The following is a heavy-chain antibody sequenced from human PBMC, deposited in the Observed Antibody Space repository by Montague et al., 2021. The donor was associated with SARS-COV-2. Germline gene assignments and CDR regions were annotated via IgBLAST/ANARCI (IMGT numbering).Heavy chain of an antibody. D-gene: IGHD4-23*01. V-gene: IGHV4-59*01. CDR2: IYDGGAV. CDR3: VRDQPYGGPRGAYDI. Sequence: SETLSLTCTVSGGSITGYYWSWLRRSPGRGLEWIAYIYDGGAVNYNPSLGRRVTISTDTSTNQLSLTVNAVTAADTAVYYCVRDQPYGGPRGAYDIWGQGTVVTVSS. J-gene: IGHJ3*02. CDR1: GGSITGYY.